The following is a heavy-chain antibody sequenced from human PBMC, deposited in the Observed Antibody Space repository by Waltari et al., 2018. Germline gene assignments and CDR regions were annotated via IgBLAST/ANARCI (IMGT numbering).Heavy chain of an antibody. D-gene: IGHD6-6*01. J-gene: IGHJ4*02. Sequence: QVQLVQSGAEVKKPGASVKISCKASGYMFNNYYIHWVRQAPGQGLEWVGILNPSGVRANYAQRFQGRVTMARDTSTSTVYMELSSLRSDDTAVYYCARDTVAAGPEFDFWGQGTLVTVSP. CDR2: LNPSGVRA. CDR1: GYMFNNYY. V-gene: IGHV1-46*02. CDR3: ARDTVAAGPEFDF.